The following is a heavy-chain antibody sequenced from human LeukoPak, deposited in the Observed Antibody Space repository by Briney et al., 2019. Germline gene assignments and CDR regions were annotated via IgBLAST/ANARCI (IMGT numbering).Heavy chain of an antibody. CDR1: GFTFSSYS. CDR3: ARDSSEDGYYYYMDV. D-gene: IGHD2-15*01. J-gene: IGHJ6*03. CDR2: ISSSSSYI. V-gene: IGHV3-21*01. Sequence: GGSLRLSCAASGFTFSSYSMNWVRQAPGKGLEWVSSISSSSSYIYYADSVKGRFTISRDNAKNSLYLQMNSLRAEDTAVYYCARDSSEDGYYYYMDVWGKGTTVTVSS.